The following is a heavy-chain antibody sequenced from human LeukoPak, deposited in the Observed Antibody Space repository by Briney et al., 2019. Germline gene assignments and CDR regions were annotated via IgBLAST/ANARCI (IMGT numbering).Heavy chain of an antibody. Sequence: ASVKVSCKASGYTFTSYDINWARQATGQGLEWMGWMNPNSGNTGYAQKFQGRVTMTRNTSISTAYMELSSLRSEDTAVYYCASSQYYDFWSGYYTYYYGMDVWGQGTTVTVSS. CDR2: MNPNSGNT. CDR1: GYTFTSYD. CDR3: ASSQYYDFWSGYYTYYYGMDV. V-gene: IGHV1-8*01. J-gene: IGHJ6*02. D-gene: IGHD3-3*01.